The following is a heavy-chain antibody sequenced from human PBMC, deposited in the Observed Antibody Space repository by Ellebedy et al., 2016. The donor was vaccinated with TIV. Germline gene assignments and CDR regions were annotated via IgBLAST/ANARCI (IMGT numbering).Heavy chain of an antibody. CDR1: GGSITSSSYY. J-gene: IGHJ4*02. CDR2: LYFSGST. CDR3: ARGDIVVVTEAFEF. D-gene: IGHD2-15*01. V-gene: IGHV4-39*07. Sequence: SETLSLXXTVSGGSITSSSYYWGWIRQPPGKGLEWIRSLYFSGSTYYNPSLKTRVTIAVDISKNQFSLKVRTVTAADTAVYYCARGDIVVVTEAFEFWGQGTLVTVSS.